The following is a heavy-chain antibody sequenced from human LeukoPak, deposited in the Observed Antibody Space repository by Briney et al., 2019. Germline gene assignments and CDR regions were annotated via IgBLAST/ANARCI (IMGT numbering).Heavy chain of an antibody. D-gene: IGHD4-23*01. J-gene: IGHJ4*02. CDR2: ISGSGDNT. CDR3: ARHASRLANSPVGY. Sequence: GGSLRLSCVGSGFSFSTYAMSWVRQAPGKGLEWVSAISGSGDNTYYTDSVKGRFTFSRDNSKNTLYLQMNSLRAEDTAVYYCARHASRLANSPVGYWGQGTLVTVSS. V-gene: IGHV3-23*01. CDR1: GFSFSTYA.